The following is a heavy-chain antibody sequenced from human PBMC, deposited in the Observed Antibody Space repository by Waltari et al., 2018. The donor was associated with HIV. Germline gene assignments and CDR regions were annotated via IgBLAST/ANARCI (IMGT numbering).Heavy chain of an antibody. D-gene: IGHD1-1*01. J-gene: IGHJ4*02. CDR3: VRRDAYKLVY. V-gene: IGHV3-23*01. CDR1: GFYFDDYA. Sequence: EVQLLESGGGLVQPGGSLRLYCAASGFYFDDYAMSWVRHTPDKGLQWVSTISATGGATYYADSVWGRFSVSRDNPKNTLYLQLDSLSVEDTALYYCVRRDAYKLVYWGQGTLVTVSS. CDR2: ISATGGAT.